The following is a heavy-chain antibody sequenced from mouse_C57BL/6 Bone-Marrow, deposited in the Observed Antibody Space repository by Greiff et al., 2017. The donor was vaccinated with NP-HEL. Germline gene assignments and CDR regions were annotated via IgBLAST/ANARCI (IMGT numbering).Heavy chain of an antibody. V-gene: IGHV1-81*01. D-gene: IGHD2-2*01. CDR2: IYPRSGNT. J-gene: IGHJ4*01. CDR3: ARRGGLRHAMDY. Sequence: QVQLQQSGAELARPGASVKLSCKASGYTFTSYGISWVKQRTGQGLEWIGEIYPRSGNTYYNEKFKGKATLTADKSSSTAYMELRSLTSEDSAVYFCARRGGLRHAMDYWGQGTSVTVSS. CDR1: GYTFTSYG.